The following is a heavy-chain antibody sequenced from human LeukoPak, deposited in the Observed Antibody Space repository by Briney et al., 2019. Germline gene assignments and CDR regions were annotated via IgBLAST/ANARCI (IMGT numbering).Heavy chain of an antibody. J-gene: IGHJ5*02. CDR2: IKQDGSEK. D-gene: IGHD6-6*01. Sequence: HPGGSLRLSCAASGFTFSSYWMSWVRQAPGKGLEWVAIIKQDGSEKYYVDSVKGRFTISSDNAKNSLYLQMNSLRAEDTAVYYCARDWSGIAARPDNWFDPWGQGILVTVSS. V-gene: IGHV3-7*01. CDR1: GFTFSSYW. CDR3: ARDWSGIAARPDNWFDP.